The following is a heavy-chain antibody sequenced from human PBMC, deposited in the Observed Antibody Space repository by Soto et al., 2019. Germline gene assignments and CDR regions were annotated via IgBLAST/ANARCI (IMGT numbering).Heavy chain of an antibody. V-gene: IGHV3-23*01. CDR2: ISGSGGST. D-gene: IGHD6-19*01. CDR1: GFTFSSYA. CDR3: AKDTQQWLVGAFDY. Sequence: EVQLLESVGGLVQPGGSLRLSCAASGFTFSSYAMSWVRQAPGKGLEWVSAISGSGGSTYNADSVKGRFTVSRDNSRNTLYLQMNSLRAEDTAVYYCAKDTQQWLVGAFDYWGQGTLVTVSS. J-gene: IGHJ4*02.